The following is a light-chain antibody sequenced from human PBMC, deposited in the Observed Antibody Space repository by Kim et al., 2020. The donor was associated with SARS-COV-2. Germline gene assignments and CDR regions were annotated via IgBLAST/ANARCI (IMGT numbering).Light chain of an antibody. Sequence: IVLTQYPGTLSLSSGEGATLSCRASQSVSSNSLAWYQQKPGQAPRLLIFGASSRATGIPDRFSGSGSGTDFTLTISRLEPEDFAVYYCQHYGTSRWTFGQGTKVDIK. CDR2: GAS. J-gene: IGKJ1*01. V-gene: IGKV3-20*01. CDR3: QHYGTSRWT. CDR1: QSVSSNS.